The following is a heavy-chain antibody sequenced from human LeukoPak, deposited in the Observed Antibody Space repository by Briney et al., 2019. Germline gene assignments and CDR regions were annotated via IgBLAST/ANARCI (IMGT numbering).Heavy chain of an antibody. D-gene: IGHD1-26*01. CDR3: AKGGASPLYHMDV. CDR1: GFSLSNYG. Sequence: GGSLRLSCAASGFSLSNYGMNWVRQAPGKGLEWASGITGSSGTAYHAGSVRGRFTISRDESKNTLYLQMSSLRVDDTAIYYCAKGGASPLYHMDVWGKGTTVTISS. CDR2: ITGSSGTA. J-gene: IGHJ6*03. V-gene: IGHV3-23*01.